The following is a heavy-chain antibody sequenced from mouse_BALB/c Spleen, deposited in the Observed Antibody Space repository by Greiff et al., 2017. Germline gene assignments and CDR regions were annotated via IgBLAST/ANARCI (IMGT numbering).Heavy chain of an antibody. CDR3: ASPGGYGY. J-gene: IGHJ3*01. D-gene: IGHD1-2*01. Sequence: ESGPGLVKPSQSLSLTCTVTGYSITSDYAWNWIRQFPGNKLEWMGYISYSGSTSYNPSLKSRISITRDTSKNQFFLQLNSVTTEDTATYYCASPGGYGYWGQGTLVTVSA. V-gene: IGHV3-2*02. CDR1: GYSITSDYA. CDR2: ISYSGST.